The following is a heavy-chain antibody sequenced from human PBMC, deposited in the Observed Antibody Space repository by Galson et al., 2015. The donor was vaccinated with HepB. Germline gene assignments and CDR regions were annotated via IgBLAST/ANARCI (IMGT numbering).Heavy chain of an antibody. CDR3: ARGRNLWFGELLSPPYYYDGMDV. CDR1: GGSFSTNY. J-gene: IGHJ6*02. V-gene: IGHV4-34*01. D-gene: IGHD3-10*01. Sequence: LSLTCTVYGGSFSTNYWTWIRQTPGKGLEWIGEINRSGSTKFNPSLESRVTLSIDTSKNQFSLTLISVTAADTAVYYCARGRNLWFGELLSPPYYYDGMDVCGQGTAVTVSS. CDR2: INRSGST.